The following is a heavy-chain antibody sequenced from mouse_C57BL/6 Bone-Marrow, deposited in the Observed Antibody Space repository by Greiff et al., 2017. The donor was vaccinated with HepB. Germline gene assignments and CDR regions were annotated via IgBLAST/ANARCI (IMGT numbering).Heavy chain of an antibody. J-gene: IGHJ2*01. CDR1: GFTFSDYG. CDR3: ARGRLGGPFTFFDY. Sequence: EVQVVESGGGLVKPGGSLKLSCAASGFTFSDYGMHWVRQAPEKGLEWVAYISSGSSTIYYADTVKGRFTISRDNAKNTLFLQMTSLRSEDTAMYYCARGRLGGPFTFFDYWGQGTTLTVSS. CDR2: ISSGSSTI. D-gene: IGHD4-1*01. V-gene: IGHV5-17*01.